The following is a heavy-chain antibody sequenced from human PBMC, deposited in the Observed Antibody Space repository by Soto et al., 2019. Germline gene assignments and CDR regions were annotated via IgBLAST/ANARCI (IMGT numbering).Heavy chain of an antibody. D-gene: IGHD3-22*01. CDR3: ARVEDYFDSSGYEH. J-gene: IGHJ1*01. V-gene: IGHV1-18*04. CDR2: TSAYNGDT. CDR1: GYNFGSYG. Sequence: QVQLVQSGGEVKKPGASVKVSCKASGYNFGSYGIAWVRQAPGQGLEWMGWTSAYNGDTYYAQKLQRRVTMTTDTSTNTGHMELRSLSSDDTAVYYCARVEDYFDSSGYEHWGQGTLVTVSS.